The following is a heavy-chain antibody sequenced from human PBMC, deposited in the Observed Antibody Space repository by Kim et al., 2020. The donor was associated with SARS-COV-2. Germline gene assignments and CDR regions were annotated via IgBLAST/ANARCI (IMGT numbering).Heavy chain of an antibody. D-gene: IGHD3-10*01. CDR3: TRGGGTPHFDY. J-gene: IGHJ4*02. Sequence: GGSLRLSCAASGFTFSSYSLNWVRQAPGKGLEWVSFISNSSYIYYADSVKGRFTISRDNAKNSLFLQMNSLRAEDTAVYYCTRGGGTPHFDYWGQGTLV. CDR1: GFTFSSYS. V-gene: IGHV3-21*01. CDR2: ISNSSYI.